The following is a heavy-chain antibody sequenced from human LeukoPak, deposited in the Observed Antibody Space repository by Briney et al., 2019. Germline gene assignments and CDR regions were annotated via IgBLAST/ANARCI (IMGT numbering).Heavy chain of an antibody. D-gene: IGHD3-22*01. CDR3: VRDDDRPDNGLDY. CDR1: GFTFSSYS. Sequence: PGGSLGLSCAASGFTFSSYSMTWVRQAPGKGLEWVSALSGSGDNTYYADSVKGRFTISRDNSKNTLYLQMNSLRAEDTAVYYCVRDDDRPDNGLDYWGQGTLVTVSS. CDR2: LSGSGDNT. J-gene: IGHJ4*02. V-gene: IGHV3-23*01.